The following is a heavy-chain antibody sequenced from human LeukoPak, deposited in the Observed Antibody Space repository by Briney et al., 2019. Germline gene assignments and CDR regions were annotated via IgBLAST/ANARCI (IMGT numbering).Heavy chain of an antibody. J-gene: IGHJ6*02. V-gene: IGHV3-53*05. CDR2: IYSGGST. CDR1: GFTVSSNY. Sequence: PGGSLRLSCAASGFTVSSNYMSWVRQAPGKGLEWVSVIYSGGSTYYADSVKGRFTISRDNSKNTLYLQMNSLRAEDTAVYYCAKDEKWLRAYYYYGMDVWGQGTTVTVSS. D-gene: IGHD5-12*01. CDR3: AKDEKWLRAYYYYGMDV.